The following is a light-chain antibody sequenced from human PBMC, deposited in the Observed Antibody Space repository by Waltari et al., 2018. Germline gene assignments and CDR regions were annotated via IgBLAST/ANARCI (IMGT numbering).Light chain of an antibody. CDR3: QQTYTTPLT. J-gene: IGKJ4*01. Sequence: IQMTQSPSSLSASVGARISTTCRASQSIRAYLSWYQQKPGKAPNLLIYAASSLQSGVPSRFSGSGSGTDFTLTISSLQPEDFATYFCQQTYTTPLTFGGGTKVDIK. CDR2: AAS. V-gene: IGKV1-39*01. CDR1: QSIRAY.